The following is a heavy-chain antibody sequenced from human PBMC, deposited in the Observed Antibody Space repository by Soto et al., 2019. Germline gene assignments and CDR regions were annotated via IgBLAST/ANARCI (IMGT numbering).Heavy chain of an antibody. CDR3: ATVDTAMVYYYYGMDV. V-gene: IGHV1-69*12. J-gene: IGHJ6*02. CDR2: IIPIFGTA. CDR1: GGTLSSYA. D-gene: IGHD5-18*01. Sequence: QVQLVQSGAEVKKPGSSVKVSCKASGGTLSSYAISWVRQAHGQGLEWMGGIIPIFGTANYAQKFQGRVTITADESTSTAYMELSSLRSEDTAVYYCATVDTAMVYYYYGMDVWGQGTTVTVSS.